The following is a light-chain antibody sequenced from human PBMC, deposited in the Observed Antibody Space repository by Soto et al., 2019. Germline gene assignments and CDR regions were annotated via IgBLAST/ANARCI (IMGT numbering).Light chain of an antibody. CDR1: SSDVGSYNL. J-gene: IGLJ7*01. CDR2: EGS. CDR3: FSYVHSSTFSYV. Sequence: QSALTQPASVSGSPGQSITISCTETSSDVGSYNLVSWYQQHPGRAPKLMIYEGSKRPLGVSDRFSGSKSGNTASLTISGLQAEDEADYYCFSYVHSSTFSYVFGAGTQLTVL. V-gene: IGLV2-23*03.